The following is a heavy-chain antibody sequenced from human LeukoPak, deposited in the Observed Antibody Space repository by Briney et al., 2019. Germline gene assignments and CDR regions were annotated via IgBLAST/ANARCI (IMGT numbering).Heavy chain of an antibody. V-gene: IGHV3-7*01. D-gene: IGHD6-19*01. J-gene: IGHJ4*02. Sequence: PGGSLRLSCAASGFTFSSFWMSWVRQAPGKGLEWLANIKQDGTEKYYVDSVKGRFTISRDNAKNSLYLQMNSLRGEVTAVYYCASLSATAYSSAWRGNYWGQGTLVTVSS. CDR3: ASLSATAYSSAWRGNY. CDR2: IKQDGTEK. CDR1: GFTFSSFW.